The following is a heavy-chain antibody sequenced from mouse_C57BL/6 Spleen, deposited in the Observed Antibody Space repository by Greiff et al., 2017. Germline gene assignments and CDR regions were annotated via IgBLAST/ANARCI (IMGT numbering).Heavy chain of an antibody. CDR1: GFTFSDYG. CDR3: ARAEGWYFDV. Sequence: EVQRVESGGGLVKPGGSLKLSCAASGFTFSDYGMHWVRQAPEKGLAWVAYISSGSSTIYYADTVKGRFTISRDNAKNTLFLQMTSVRSEDTAMYYCARAEGWYFDVWGTGTTVTVSA. J-gene: IGHJ1*03. CDR2: ISSGSSTI. V-gene: IGHV5-17*01.